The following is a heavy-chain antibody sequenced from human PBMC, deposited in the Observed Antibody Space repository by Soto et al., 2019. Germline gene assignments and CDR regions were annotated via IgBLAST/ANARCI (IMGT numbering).Heavy chain of an antibody. J-gene: IGHJ6*02. Sequence: QVQLVQSGAEVKKPGASVKVSCKASGYTFTSYGISWVRQAPGQGLEWMGWISAYNGNTNYAQKYQGRVTMNADTSKSTAYMELRSQRSDDTAVYYCASYCSSTSCPDKYGMDVWGQGTTVTVSS. CDR3: ASYCSSTSCPDKYGMDV. CDR2: ISAYNGNT. D-gene: IGHD2-2*01. CDR1: GYTFTSYG. V-gene: IGHV1-18*01.